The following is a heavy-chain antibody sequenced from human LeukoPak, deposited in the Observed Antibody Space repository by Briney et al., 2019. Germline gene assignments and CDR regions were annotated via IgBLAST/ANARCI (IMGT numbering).Heavy chain of an antibody. CDR3: ARVVPAAPWFDP. J-gene: IGHJ5*02. CDR1: GYTFTGYY. D-gene: IGHD2-2*01. V-gene: IGHV1-2*02. CDR2: INPNSGGT. Sequence: ASVKVSCKASGYTFTGYYMRWVRQAPGQGLEWMGWINPNSGGTNYAQKFQGRVTMTRDTSISTAYMELSRLRSDDTAVYYCARVVPAAPWFDPWGQGTLVTVSS.